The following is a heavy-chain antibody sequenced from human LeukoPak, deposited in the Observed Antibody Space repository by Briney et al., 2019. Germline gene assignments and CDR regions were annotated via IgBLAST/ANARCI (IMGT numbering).Heavy chain of an antibody. CDR3: AKDIAVAGTTPYFDY. Sequence: GGSLRLSCAASGFTFSSYGMHWVRQAPGKGLEWVAFIRYDGSNKYYADSVKGRFTISRDNSKNTLYLQMNSLRAEDTAVYYCAKDIAVAGTTPYFDYWGQGALVTVSS. J-gene: IGHJ4*02. D-gene: IGHD6-19*01. CDR1: GFTFSSYG. CDR2: IRYDGSNK. V-gene: IGHV3-30*02.